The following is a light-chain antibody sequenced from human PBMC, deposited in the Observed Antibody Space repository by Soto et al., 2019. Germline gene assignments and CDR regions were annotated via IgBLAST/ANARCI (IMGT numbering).Light chain of an antibody. V-gene: IGLV2-23*02. J-gene: IGLJ1*01. CDR2: EVT. CDR1: SSDVGSYNP. Sequence: QSALTQPASVSGSPGQSITISCTGTSSDVGSYNPVSWYQQHPGKAPKLMIYEVTKRPSGVSNRFSGSKSGNTASLTISGLQAEEQADYYCDSYAGRSTSVFGTGTKVTV. CDR3: DSYAGRSTSV.